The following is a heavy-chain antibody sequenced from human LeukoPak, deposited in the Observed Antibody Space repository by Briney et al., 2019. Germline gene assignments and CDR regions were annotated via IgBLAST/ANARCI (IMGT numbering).Heavy chain of an antibody. CDR2: IWSDGSNK. J-gene: IGHJ4*02. Sequence: GGSLRLSCAASEFTFSSYGMHWVRQAPGKGLEWVAFIWSDGSNKYYADSVKGRFTISRDNSKNTLFLQMNSLRAEDTAVYYCARDDILTGYPTPFDYWGQGTLVTVSS. CDR3: ARDDILTGYPTPFDY. D-gene: IGHD3-9*01. CDR1: EFTFSSYG. V-gene: IGHV3-33*01.